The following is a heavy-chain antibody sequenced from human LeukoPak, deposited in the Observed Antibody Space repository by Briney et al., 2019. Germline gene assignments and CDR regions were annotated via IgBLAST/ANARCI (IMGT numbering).Heavy chain of an antibody. J-gene: IGHJ4*02. V-gene: IGHV3-11*05. D-gene: IGHD6-13*01. CDR2: ISSTSSFT. CDR1: GFAFSDYY. Sequence: GGSLSLSCAASGFAFSDYYMSWIRQAPGKGLEWLSYISSTSSFTNYADSVKGRFTISRDNAENSLYLQMNSLRAEDTAVYYCARGTAAGRREFNFDYWGQGTLVTVSS. CDR3: ARGTAAGRREFNFDY.